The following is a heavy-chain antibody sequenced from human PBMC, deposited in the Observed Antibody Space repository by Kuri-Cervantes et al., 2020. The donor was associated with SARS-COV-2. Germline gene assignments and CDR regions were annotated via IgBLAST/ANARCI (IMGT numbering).Heavy chain of an antibody. CDR2: IGTAGDT. CDR1: GFTFSSYD. V-gene: IGHV3-13*03. Sequence: GESLKISCAACGFTFSSYDMHWVRQATGKGLEWVSAIGTAGDTYYPGSVKGQFTISRENAKNSLYLQMNSLRAGDTAVYYCAKDGLRVVEEWLPFDYWGQGTLVTVSS. D-gene: IGHD3-3*01. J-gene: IGHJ4*02. CDR3: AKDGLRVVEEWLPFDY.